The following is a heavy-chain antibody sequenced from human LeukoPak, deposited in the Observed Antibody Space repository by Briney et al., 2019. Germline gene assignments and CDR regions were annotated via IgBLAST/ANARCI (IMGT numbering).Heavy chain of an antibody. V-gene: IGHV7-4-1*02. CDR1: GYPFTSYS. Sequence: GASVKVSCKASGYPFTSYSVNWVRQAPGQGLEWMGWINTNTGNPTYAQGFTGRFVFSLDTSVSTAYLQISSLKAEDSAVYYCARDPIVVVPAAMGGFDYWGQGTLVTVSS. J-gene: IGHJ4*02. CDR3: ARDPIVVVPAAMGGFDY. CDR2: INTNTGNP. D-gene: IGHD2-2*01.